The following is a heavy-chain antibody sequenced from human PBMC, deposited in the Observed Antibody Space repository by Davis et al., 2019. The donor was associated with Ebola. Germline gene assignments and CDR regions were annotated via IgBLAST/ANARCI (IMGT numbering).Heavy chain of an antibody. D-gene: IGHD2-21*01. J-gene: IGHJ6*02. V-gene: IGHV4-39*07. CDR1: GGSISSDIYY. Sequence: SETLSLTCTVSGGSISSDIYYWGWVRQPPGKGLEWIGHISYRGNTNYNPSFQSRLTISLDASKTHLSLRLRSATAADTAVYYCAREVMIPVSRYFFYLFDVWGQGTTVAVS. CDR3: AREVMIPVSRYFFYLFDV. CDR2: ISYRGNT.